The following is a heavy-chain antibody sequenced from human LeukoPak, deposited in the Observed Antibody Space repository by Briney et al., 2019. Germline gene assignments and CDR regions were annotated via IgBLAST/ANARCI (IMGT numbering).Heavy chain of an antibody. V-gene: IGHV1-18*01. D-gene: IGHD6-19*01. Sequence: ASVKVSCKASGYTFTSYGISWVRQAPGQGLEWMGWISAYNGNTNYAQKLQGRVTITADESTSTAYMELSSLRSEDTAVYYCARDHLIAVAGTVTAQYYFDYWGQGTLVTVSS. CDR2: ISAYNGNT. CDR3: ARDHLIAVAGTVTAQYYFDY. CDR1: GYTFTSYG. J-gene: IGHJ4*02.